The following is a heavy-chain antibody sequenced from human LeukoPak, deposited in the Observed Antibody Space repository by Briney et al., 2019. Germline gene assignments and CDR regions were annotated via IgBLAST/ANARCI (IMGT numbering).Heavy chain of an antibody. CDR3: AKRQILNFYGSRSYYLGGFDP. J-gene: IGHJ5*02. Sequence: GESLKISCKGAGYSFTSYWIGCVRQMPGKGLEWMGIIYPGDSDTRYSPSFQGQVTISADKSISTAYLQCSSLKASDTAMYYCAKRQILNFYGSRSYYLGGFDPWGQGTLVTVSS. V-gene: IGHV5-51*01. D-gene: IGHD3-10*01. CDR2: IYPGDSDT. CDR1: GYSFTSYW.